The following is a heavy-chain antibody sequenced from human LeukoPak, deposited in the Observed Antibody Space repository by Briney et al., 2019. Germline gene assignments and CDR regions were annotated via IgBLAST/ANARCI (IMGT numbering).Heavy chain of an antibody. CDR1: GFTFSSYA. CDR2: ISGSGGST. J-gene: IGHJ4*02. V-gene: IGHV3-23*01. Sequence: PGGSLRLSCAASGFTFSSYAMSWVRQAPGKGLEWVSAISGSGGSTYYADSVKGRFTISRDNSKNTLYLQMNSLRAEDTAVYYCAKDSYSSSWYGLFDYRGQGTLVTVSS. D-gene: IGHD6-13*01. CDR3: AKDSYSSSWYGLFDY.